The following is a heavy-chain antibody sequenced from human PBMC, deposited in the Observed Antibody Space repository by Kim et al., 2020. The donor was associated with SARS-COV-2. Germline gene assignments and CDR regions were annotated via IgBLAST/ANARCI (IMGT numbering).Heavy chain of an antibody. CDR3: ARGKGLAARLGWDRHWFDP. CDR1: GYSFTGFA. Sequence: ASVKVSCKASGYSFTGFAINWVRQAPGQGLEWMGWINTNTGNPTFARGFTGRFVFSLDTSVTTAYLQISSLKAEDTALYYCARGKGLAARLGWDRHWFDPWGQGTLVIVSS. V-gene: IGHV7-4-1*02. D-gene: IGHD6-6*01. J-gene: IGHJ5*02. CDR2: INTNTGNP.